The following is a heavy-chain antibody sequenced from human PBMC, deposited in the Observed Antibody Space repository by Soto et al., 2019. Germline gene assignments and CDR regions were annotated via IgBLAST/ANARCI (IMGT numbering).Heavy chain of an antibody. Sequence: GASVKVSCKASGYTFTSYDINWVRQATGQGLEWMGWMNPNSGNTGYAHKFQGRVTMTRNTSISTAYIELSSLRSEDTAVYYCARVDYDYVWGSYRYYFDYWGQGTLVTVSS. D-gene: IGHD3-16*02. CDR1: GYTFTSYD. CDR3: ARVDYDYVWGSYRYYFDY. CDR2: MNPNSGNT. V-gene: IGHV1-8*01. J-gene: IGHJ4*02.